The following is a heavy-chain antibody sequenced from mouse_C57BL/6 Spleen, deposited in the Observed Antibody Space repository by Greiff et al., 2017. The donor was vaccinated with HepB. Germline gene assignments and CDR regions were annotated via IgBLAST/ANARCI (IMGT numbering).Heavy chain of an antibody. D-gene: IGHD2-3*01. CDR2: ISYDGSN. CDR3: ARVRFYDGYYDGYAMDY. Sequence: EVQLQESGPGLVKPSQSLSLTCSVTGYSITSGYYWNWIRQFPGNKLEWMGYISYDGSNNYNPSLKNRISITRDTSKNQFFLKLNSVTTEDTATYYCARVRFYDGYYDGYAMDYWGQGTSVTVSS. V-gene: IGHV3-6*01. J-gene: IGHJ4*01. CDR1: GYSITSGYY.